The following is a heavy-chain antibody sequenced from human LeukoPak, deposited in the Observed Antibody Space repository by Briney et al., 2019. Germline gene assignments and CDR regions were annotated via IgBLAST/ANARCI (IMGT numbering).Heavy chain of an antibody. CDR2: ISSSSSYI. J-gene: IGHJ4*02. CDR3: ARDATYSYGPAFDY. CDR1: GFTFSSYS. D-gene: IGHD5-18*01. V-gene: IGHV3-21*01. Sequence: GGSPRLSCAASGFTFSSYSMNWVRQAPGKGLEWVSSISSSSSYIYYADSVKGRFTISRDNAKNSLYLQMNSLRAEDTAVYYCARDATYSYGPAFDYWGQGTLVTVSS.